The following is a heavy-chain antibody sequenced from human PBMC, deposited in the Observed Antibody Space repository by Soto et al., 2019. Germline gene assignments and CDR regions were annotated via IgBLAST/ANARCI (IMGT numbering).Heavy chain of an antibody. J-gene: IGHJ4*02. Sequence: QVQLVQSGGGVVQPGRSLRLSCVASGFIFSTYGMHWVRQVPGKGLEWVAHISYDGSNEYYADSVKGRFTVPRDNAKNTLDLQMNGLKTDDTALYSCTKEYIVGTTWGYFESWGQGALVIVSS. CDR1: GFIFSTYG. V-gene: IGHV3-30*18. CDR2: ISYDGSNE. CDR3: TKEYIVGTTWGYFES. D-gene: IGHD1-1*01.